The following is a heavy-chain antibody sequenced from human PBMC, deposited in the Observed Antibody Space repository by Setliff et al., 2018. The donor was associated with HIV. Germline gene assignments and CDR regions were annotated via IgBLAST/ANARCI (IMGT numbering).Heavy chain of an antibody. J-gene: IGHJ4*02. CDR2: IDHSART. CDR3: ARGRSITIFGVAYFDF. CDR1: GGSLSGYY. D-gene: IGHD3-3*01. Sequence: PSETLSLTCAVYGGSLSGYYWSWIRQPPGKGLEWIGEIDHSARTNYDPSLKSRVTMSLDTSKSQFSLNLSSVTAADTAVYYCARGRSITIFGVAYFDFWGQGTQVTVS. V-gene: IGHV4-34*01.